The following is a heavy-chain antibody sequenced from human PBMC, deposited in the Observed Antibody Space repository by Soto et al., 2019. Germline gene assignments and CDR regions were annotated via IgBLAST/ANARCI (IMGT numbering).Heavy chain of an antibody. V-gene: IGHV1-58*01. CDR1: GFTFTNSA. D-gene: IGHD3-3*01. CDR3: AAEDFPYYYYYGMDV. CDR2: IVVGSGST. Sequence: SVKVSCKASGFTFTNSAVQWVRQARGQHLEWMGWIVVGSGSTNYARKFQQRVTITRDMSTSTAYMELSSLRSEDTAVYYCAAEDFPYYYYYGMDVWGQGTRVTVSS. J-gene: IGHJ6*02.